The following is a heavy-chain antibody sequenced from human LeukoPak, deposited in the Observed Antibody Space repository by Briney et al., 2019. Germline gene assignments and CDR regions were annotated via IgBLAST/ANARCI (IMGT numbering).Heavy chain of an antibody. Sequence: ASVKVSCMASGYTFTVSYMHWVPQAPEQGLEWMGWINPNSGGTNYAQKFQGRVTMTRDTSISTAYMELTTLRSAHPAGYYCASDESVVQLGTFDYWGKGSLVTVSS. CDR2: INPNSGGT. D-gene: IGHD1-1*01. V-gene: IGHV1-2*02. J-gene: IGHJ4*02. CDR1: GYTFTVSY. CDR3: ASDESVVQLGTFDY.